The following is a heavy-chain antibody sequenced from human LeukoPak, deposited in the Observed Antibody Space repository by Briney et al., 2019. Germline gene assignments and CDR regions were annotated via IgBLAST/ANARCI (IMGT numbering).Heavy chain of an antibody. CDR2: IYHSGST. CDR3: AREYRDGYDPHFDY. Sequence: SETLSLTCAVSGGSISSSNWWSWVRQPPGKGLEWIGEIYHSGSTNYNPSLKSRVTISVDKSKNQFSLKLSSVTAADTAVYYCAREYRDGYDPHFDYWGQGTLVTVSS. CDR1: GGSISSSNW. D-gene: IGHD5-24*01. J-gene: IGHJ4*02. V-gene: IGHV4-4*02.